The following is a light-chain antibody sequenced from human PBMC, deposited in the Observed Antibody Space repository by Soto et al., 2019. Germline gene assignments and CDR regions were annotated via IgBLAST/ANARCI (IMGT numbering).Light chain of an antibody. V-gene: IGKV3-20*01. CDR3: QQYGSSPYT. Sequence: EIVLTQSPGTLSLSPRERATLSCRASQSVSSSYLAWYQQKPGQAPRLLIYGASSRATGIPDRFSGSGSGTDVTLTISRVEPEDFAVYYCQQYGSSPYTFGQGTKLEIK. CDR2: GAS. CDR1: QSVSSSY. J-gene: IGKJ2*01.